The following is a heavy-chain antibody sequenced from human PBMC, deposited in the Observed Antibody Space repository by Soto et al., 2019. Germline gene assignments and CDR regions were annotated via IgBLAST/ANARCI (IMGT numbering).Heavy chain of an antibody. V-gene: IGHV1-2*02. D-gene: IGHD3-3*01. CDR3: ARGGGVGVAGSAAFDM. CDR1: GYPVTAYY. J-gene: IGHJ3*02. Sequence: QLHLVQSGAVVKKPGASVTVSCSASGYPVTAYYMHWVRQAPGRGLEWMGGINPATGAAKYTQTFQGRVPMTRDPSTSTGFMELSGLTSEDTAVFYCARGGGVGVAGSAAFDMWGQGTLVTVSS. CDR2: INPATGAA.